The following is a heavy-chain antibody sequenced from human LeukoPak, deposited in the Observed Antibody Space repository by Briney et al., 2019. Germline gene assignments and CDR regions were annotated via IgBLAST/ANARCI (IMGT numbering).Heavy chain of an antibody. CDR3: VRGLMELHY. D-gene: IGHD1-26*01. Sequence: PGGSLRLSCAASGFTFSNYAMTWVRPAPGKGVEWVSGIYAGGENTYYADSVKVRFTISRDNSKNTLYLQRNSLRGEDTDIYYCVRGLMELHYWGQGTLVTVST. CDR1: GFTFSNYA. J-gene: IGHJ4*02. V-gene: IGHV3-23*01. CDR2: IYAGGENT.